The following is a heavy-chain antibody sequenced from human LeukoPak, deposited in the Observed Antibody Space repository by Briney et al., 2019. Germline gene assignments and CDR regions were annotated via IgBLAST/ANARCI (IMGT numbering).Heavy chain of an antibody. Sequence: ASVKVSCKASGYTFTSYYMHWVRQAPGQGLEWMGIINPSGGSTSYAQKFQGRVTITRDTSASTAYMELSSLRSEDMAVYYCARGDCSGGSCSLDYWGQGTLVTVSS. CDR3: ARGDCSGGSCSLDY. V-gene: IGHV1-46*01. CDR1: GYTFTSYY. D-gene: IGHD2-15*01. J-gene: IGHJ4*02. CDR2: INPSGGST.